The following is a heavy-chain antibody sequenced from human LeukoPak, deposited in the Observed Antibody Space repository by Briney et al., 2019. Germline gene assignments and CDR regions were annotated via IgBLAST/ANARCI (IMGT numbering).Heavy chain of an antibody. D-gene: IGHD1-26*01. Sequence: GESLKISCKASGYSFSSNWIAWVRQMPGKGLEWMGIIFPGDSDTRYSPSFQGQVTISADKSITTAYLQWSSLKASDTAVYYCASPRYPKVDAFDIWGQGTMVTVSS. CDR3: ASPRYPKVDAFDI. CDR1: GYSFSSNW. CDR2: IFPGDSDT. J-gene: IGHJ3*02. V-gene: IGHV5-51*01.